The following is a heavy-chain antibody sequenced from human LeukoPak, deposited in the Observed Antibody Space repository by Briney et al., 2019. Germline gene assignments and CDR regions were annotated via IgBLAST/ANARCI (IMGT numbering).Heavy chain of an antibody. D-gene: IGHD5-24*01. CDR1: GGSFSGYY. CDR2: INHSGST. J-gene: IGHJ4*02. V-gene: IGHV4-34*01. Sequence: SETLSLTCAVYGGSFSGYYWSWIRQPPGKGLEWIGEINHSGSTNYNPSLKSRVTISVDTSKNQFSLKLSSVTAADTAVYYCARYGDGYNIDYWGQGTLVTVSS. CDR3: ARYGDGYNIDY.